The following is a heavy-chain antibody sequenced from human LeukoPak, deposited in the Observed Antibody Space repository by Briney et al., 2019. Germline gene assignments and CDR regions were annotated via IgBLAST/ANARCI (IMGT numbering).Heavy chain of an antibody. CDR1: GGTFSSYA. Sequence: ASVKVSCTASGGTFSSYAISWVRQAPGQGLEWMGRINPNSGGTNYAQKFQGRVTMTRDTSISTAYMELSRLRSDDTAVYYCARDGYYYYGMDVWGQGTTVTVSS. CDR3: ARDGYYYYGMDV. V-gene: IGHV1-2*06. J-gene: IGHJ6*02. CDR2: INPNSGGT.